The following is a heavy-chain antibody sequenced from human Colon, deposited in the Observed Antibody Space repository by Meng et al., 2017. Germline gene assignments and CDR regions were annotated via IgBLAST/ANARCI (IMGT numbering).Heavy chain of an antibody. V-gene: IGHV5-51*01. J-gene: IGHJ4*02. Sequence: GGSLRLSCTGSGYIFSNQWIAWVRQMPGKGLEWIGLIYPGDSATKYSPSFQGQVTLSADKSIDTAYLQWRSLKASDSAIYYCAKVSPSSAIYYFDYWGQGTQVTVSS. D-gene: IGHD3-10*01. CDR3: AKVSPSSAIYYFDY. CDR1: GYIFSNQW. CDR2: IYPGDSAT.